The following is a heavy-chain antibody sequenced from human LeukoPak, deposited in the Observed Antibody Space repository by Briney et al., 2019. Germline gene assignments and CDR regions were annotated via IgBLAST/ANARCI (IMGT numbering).Heavy chain of an antibody. CDR2: ISGSGGST. D-gene: IGHD3-9*01. Sequence: PGGSLRLSCAASGFTFSSYAMSWVRQAPGKGLEWVSAISGSGGSTYYADSVKGRFTISRDNSKNTLYLQMNSLRAEDTAVYYCATRGDRLLYFDWLSDYWGQGTLVTVSS. J-gene: IGHJ4*02. CDR3: ATRGDRLLYFDWLSDY. V-gene: IGHV3-23*01. CDR1: GFTFSSYA.